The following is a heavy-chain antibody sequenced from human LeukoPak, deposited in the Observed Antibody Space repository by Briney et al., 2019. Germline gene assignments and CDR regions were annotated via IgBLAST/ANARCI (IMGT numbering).Heavy chain of an antibody. CDR2: IIPIFGTA. CDR1: GGTFSSYA. CDR3: AVKKYSGSEA. V-gene: IGHV1-69*06. Sequence: EASVKVSCKASGGTFSSYAISWVRQAPGQGLEWMGGIIPIFGTANYAQKFQGRVTITADKSTSTAYMELSSLRSEDTAVYYCAVKKYSGSEAWGQGTLVTVSS. J-gene: IGHJ4*02. D-gene: IGHD1-26*01.